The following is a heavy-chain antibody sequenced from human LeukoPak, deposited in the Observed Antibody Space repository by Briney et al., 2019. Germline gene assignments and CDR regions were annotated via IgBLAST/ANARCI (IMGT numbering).Heavy chain of an antibody. J-gene: IGHJ5*02. D-gene: IGHD2-15*01. V-gene: IGHV4-34*01. Sequence: SETLSLTCAVYGGSFSGYYWSWIRQPPGKGLEWIGTIYYSGSTYYNPSLKSRVSISEDTSKNQFSLKLSSVTAADTAVYYCARSGYCSGGSCYGAFDPWGQGTLVTVSS. CDR1: GGSFSGYY. CDR2: IYYSGST. CDR3: ARSGYCSGGSCYGAFDP.